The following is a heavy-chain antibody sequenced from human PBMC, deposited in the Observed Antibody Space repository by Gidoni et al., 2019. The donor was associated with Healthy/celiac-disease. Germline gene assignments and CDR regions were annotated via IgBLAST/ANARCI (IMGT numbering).Heavy chain of an antibody. J-gene: IGHJ5*02. D-gene: IGHD5-12*01. V-gene: IGHV3-15*01. Sequence: EVQLVESGGGLVKPGGSLRLSCAASGFTFSNAWMSWVRQAPGKGLEWVGRIKSKTDGGTTDYAAPVKGRFTISRDDSKNTLYLQMNSLKTEDTAVYYCTTDGGYWVALRWFDPWGQGTLVTVSS. CDR1: GFTFSNAW. CDR3: TTDGGYWVALRWFDP. CDR2: IKSKTDGGTT.